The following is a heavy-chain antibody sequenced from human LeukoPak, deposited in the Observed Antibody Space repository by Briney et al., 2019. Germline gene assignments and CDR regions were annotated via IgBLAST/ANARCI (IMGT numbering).Heavy chain of an antibody. Sequence: GGSLRLSCAASGFTFSSYAMSWVRQAPGKGLEWVSAISGSGGSTYYANSVKGRFTISRDNSKNTLYLHMNSLRAEDTAAYYCAKAPGLLVYGWFDPWGQGTLVTVSS. D-gene: IGHD2-8*02. J-gene: IGHJ5*02. CDR2: ISGSGGST. V-gene: IGHV3-23*01. CDR1: GFTFSSYA. CDR3: AKAPGLLVYGWFDP.